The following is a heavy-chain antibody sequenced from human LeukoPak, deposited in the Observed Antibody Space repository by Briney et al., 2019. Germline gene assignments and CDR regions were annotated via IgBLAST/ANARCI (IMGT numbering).Heavy chain of an antibody. CDR2: IYYSGST. CDR1: GGSFSGYY. D-gene: IGHD5-18*01. V-gene: IGHV4-59*01. J-gene: IGHJ6*03. CDR3: ARAVDTLSPYYYYYYMDV. Sequence: SETLSLTCAVYGGSFSGYYWSWIRQPPGKGLEWIGYIYYSGSTNYNPSLKSRVTISVDTSKNQFSLKLSSVTAADTAVYYCARAVDTLSPYYYYYYMDVWGKGTTVTVSS.